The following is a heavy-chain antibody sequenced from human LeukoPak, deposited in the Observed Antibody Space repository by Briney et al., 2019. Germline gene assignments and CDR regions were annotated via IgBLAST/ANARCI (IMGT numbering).Heavy chain of an antibody. D-gene: IGHD2-21*01. CDR1: GFAFDDFG. Sequence: GGSLRLSCAASGFAFDDFGMHWVRQAPGKGLEWVSFISGDGSVTYYTDSLKGQFTVSRDNSKNSLYLQMGSLRAEDTALYYCGKDGPVISYWGQGTVVTVSS. V-gene: IGHV3-43*02. CDR3: GKDGPVISY. CDR2: ISGDGSVT. J-gene: IGHJ4*02.